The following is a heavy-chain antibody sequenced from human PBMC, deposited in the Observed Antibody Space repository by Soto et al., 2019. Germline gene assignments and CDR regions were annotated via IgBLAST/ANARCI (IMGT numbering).Heavy chain of an antibody. CDR3: ARDASTSWHYLDY. D-gene: IGHD6-13*01. V-gene: IGHV4-31*03. CDR1: GGSISSGGYY. J-gene: IGHJ4*02. CDR2: IYHSGNT. Sequence: QVQLQESGPGLVKPSQTLSLTCTVSGGSISSGGYYWSWIRQHPEKGLEWIGHIYHSGNTYYNPSLKSRVTISVDTSKNQFSLKLSSVTAADTAVYYCARDASTSWHYLDYCGQGTLVTVSS.